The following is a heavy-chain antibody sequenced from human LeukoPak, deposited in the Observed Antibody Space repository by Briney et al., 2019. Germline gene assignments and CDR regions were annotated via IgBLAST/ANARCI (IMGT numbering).Heavy chain of an antibody. CDR3: ARRGLTETSGTLDC. D-gene: IGHD3-10*01. J-gene: IGHJ4*02. Sequence: SETLSLTCTVYGGPISSTTHYCGWIRQPPGKGLEWIGRIYYSGSTFYNSSLKSRVTISVDTSKNQLSLKLTSVTAADTAVYFCARRGLTETSGTLDCWGPGTLVTVSS. V-gene: IGHV4-39*01. CDR1: GGPISSTTHY. CDR2: IYYSGST.